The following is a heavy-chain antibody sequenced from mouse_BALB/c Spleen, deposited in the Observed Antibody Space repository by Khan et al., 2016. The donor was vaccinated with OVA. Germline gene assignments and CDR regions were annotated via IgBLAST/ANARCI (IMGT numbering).Heavy chain of an antibody. CDR1: GLTFTNYG. D-gene: IGHD2-14*01. V-gene: IGHV9-3-1*01. J-gene: IGHJ4*01. CDR2: INTYTGEP. CDR3: ARVGYNGTMDC. Sequence: QIQLVQSGPELKKPGETVQISCKASGLTFTNYGMNWVKQTPGKGLKWMGWINTYTGEPTFADDFKGRFAFSLETSASTAYLQINSLKNEDTATYFCARVGYNGTMDCLGQGTSVTVSS.